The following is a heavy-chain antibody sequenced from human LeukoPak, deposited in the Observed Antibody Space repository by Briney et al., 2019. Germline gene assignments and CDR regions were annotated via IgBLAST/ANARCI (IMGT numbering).Heavy chain of an antibody. Sequence: PGGSLSFSFAAPGFTFNNCGWPWVRQAPGRGLEWVSGINWNGASRDYADSVNGRFTISRDNAKNSLYLQMNSLRAEDTALYYCARDLRVVITGSFDSWGQGTLVTVSS. CDR1: GFTFNNCG. CDR3: ARDLRVVITGSFDS. J-gene: IGHJ4*02. V-gene: IGHV3-20*03. CDR2: INWNGASR. D-gene: IGHD3-22*01.